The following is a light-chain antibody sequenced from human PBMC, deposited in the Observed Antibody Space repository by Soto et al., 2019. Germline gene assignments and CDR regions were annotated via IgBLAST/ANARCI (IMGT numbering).Light chain of an antibody. J-gene: IGKJ5*01. CDR2: TTS. CDR3: QQLTRHPST. CDR1: QNIFTY. V-gene: IGKV1-39*01. Sequence: DFQATQSASSLSAAVGGGVTITCRASQNIFTYLNWYQQRPGKAPNLLIYTTSNLQSGVPSRFSVSGSGTDFTLTSSRLHPEDSATYYRQQLTRHPSTIGQGTRLEIK.